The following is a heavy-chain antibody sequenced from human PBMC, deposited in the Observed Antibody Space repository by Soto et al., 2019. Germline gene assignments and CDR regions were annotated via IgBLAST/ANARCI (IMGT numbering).Heavy chain of an antibody. J-gene: IGHJ6*02. Sequence: QVQLVESGGGVVQPGRSLTLSCAASGFPFTSYAIHWVRQAPGKGLEWVAVISHDGGIKHYADSVKGRFTISRDNSKNTLYLQMNSLRDEDTAVDHCAREPDAVDVWGQGTTVTVAS. V-gene: IGHV3-30-3*01. CDR1: GFPFTSYA. CDR2: ISHDGGIK. CDR3: AREPDAVDV.